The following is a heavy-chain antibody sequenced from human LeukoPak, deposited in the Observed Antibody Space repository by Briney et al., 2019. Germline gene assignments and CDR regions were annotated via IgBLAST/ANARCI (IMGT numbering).Heavy chain of an antibody. D-gene: IGHD3-9*01. CDR3: ARDRYILTGYYYFDY. CDR2: ISPSSSDI. CDR1: GFTLSGYS. V-gene: IGHV3-48*01. J-gene: IGHJ4*02. Sequence: PGGSLRLSCVASGFTLSGYSMNWVRQAPGKGLEWVSYISPSSSDIFYADSVKGRFAISRDNAKNSLYLQMNSLRAEDTAVYYCARDRYILTGYYYFDYWGQGTLVTVSS.